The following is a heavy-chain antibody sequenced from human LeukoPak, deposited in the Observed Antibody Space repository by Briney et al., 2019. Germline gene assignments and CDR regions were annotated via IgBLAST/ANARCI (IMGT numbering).Heavy chain of an antibody. V-gene: IGHV3-48*03. Sequence: PGGSLRLSCVASGFTFSSYEMNWVRQAPGKVLEWVSYISSSGSTIYYADSVKGRFTISRDNAKNSLYLQMNSLRAEDTAVYYCAELGITMIGGVWGKGTTVTISS. CDR1: GFTFSSYE. D-gene: IGHD3-10*02. J-gene: IGHJ6*04. CDR2: ISSSGSTI. CDR3: AELGITMIGGV.